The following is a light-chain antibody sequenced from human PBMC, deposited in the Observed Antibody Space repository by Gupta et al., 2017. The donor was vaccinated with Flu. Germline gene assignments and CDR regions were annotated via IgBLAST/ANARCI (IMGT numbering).Light chain of an antibody. V-gene: IGKV3-20*01. Sequence: EIVLTQSPGPPSLSPAERATLSCRASQSVSTSYLAWYQQKPGLAPRLLMYATSTRATDIPDRFSGSGSGTDFTLTISRLEPEDFAVYYCQQYGSSSYSFGQGTKLEI. CDR1: QSVSTSY. CDR3: QQYGSSSYS. CDR2: ATS. J-gene: IGKJ2*03.